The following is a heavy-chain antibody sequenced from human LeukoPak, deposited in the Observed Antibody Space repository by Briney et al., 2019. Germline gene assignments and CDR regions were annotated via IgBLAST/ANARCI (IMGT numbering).Heavy chain of an antibody. Sequence: ASVKVSCKASGYTFTSYYVHWVRQAPGQGLEWMGIINPSGGSTSYAQKLQGRVTMTRDTSTSTVYMELSSLRSEDTAVYYCARDSYTNYGLYYFDYWGQGTLVTVSS. CDR1: GYTFTSYY. CDR2: INPSGGST. J-gene: IGHJ4*02. D-gene: IGHD4-11*01. CDR3: ARDSYTNYGLYYFDY. V-gene: IGHV1-46*01.